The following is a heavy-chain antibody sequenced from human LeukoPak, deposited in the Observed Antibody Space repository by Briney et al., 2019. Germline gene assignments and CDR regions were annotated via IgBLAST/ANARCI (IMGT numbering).Heavy chain of an antibody. Sequence: SETLSLTCAVYGGSFSGYYWSWIRQPPGKGLEWIGEINHSGSTNYTPSLKSRVTISGDTSKNQFSLKLSSVTAADTAVYYCARVLRYFDWFMYYFDYWGQGTLVTVSS. D-gene: IGHD3-9*01. CDR1: GGSFSGYY. J-gene: IGHJ4*02. CDR3: ARVLRYFDWFMYYFDY. CDR2: INHSGST. V-gene: IGHV4-34*01.